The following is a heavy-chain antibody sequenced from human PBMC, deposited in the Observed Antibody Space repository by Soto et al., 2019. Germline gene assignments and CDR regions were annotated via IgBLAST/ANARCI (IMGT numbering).Heavy chain of an antibody. CDR1: GFAFSYYY. CDR3: ARDLGYYHSSGYFDY. Sequence: GGSLRLSCAASGFAFSYYYMSWIRRAPGKGLEWVSYISSSGDIIYYADSVKGRFTISRDNAKNSLYLQMNSLRAEDTAVYYCARDLGYYHSSGYFDYWGQGTLVTVSS. CDR2: ISSSGDII. V-gene: IGHV3-11*01. D-gene: IGHD3-22*01. J-gene: IGHJ4*02.